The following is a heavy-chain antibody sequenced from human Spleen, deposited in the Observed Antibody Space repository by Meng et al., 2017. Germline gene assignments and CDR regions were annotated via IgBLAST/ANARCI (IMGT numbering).Heavy chain of an antibody. CDR3: RLAYCMGDCVDY. V-gene: IGHV4-34*01. Sequence: QVQVQHWGAGLLKPSETLSLTCAFYGGSFSAYDWSWIRQPPGKGLEWLGQINHSGSTNDNPSLKSRVTISIDTSRNQLSLKLSSATAADTAVYYCRLAYCMGDCVDYWGQGTLVTVSS. J-gene: IGHJ4*02. CDR1: GGSFSAYD. CDR2: INHSGST. D-gene: IGHD2-21*01.